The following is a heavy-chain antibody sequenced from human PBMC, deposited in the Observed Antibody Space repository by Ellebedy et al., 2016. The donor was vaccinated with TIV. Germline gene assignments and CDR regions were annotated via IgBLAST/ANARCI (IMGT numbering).Heavy chain of an antibody. D-gene: IGHD6-13*01. Sequence: ASVKVSCXVSGYTLTELSMHWVRQAPGKGLEWMGGFDPEDGETIYAQKFQGRVTMTEDTSTDTAYMELSSLRSEDTAVYYCASYSSSWYRISYFDYWGQGTLVTVSS. CDR1: GYTLTELS. CDR3: ASYSSSWYRISYFDY. V-gene: IGHV1-24*01. CDR2: FDPEDGET. J-gene: IGHJ4*02.